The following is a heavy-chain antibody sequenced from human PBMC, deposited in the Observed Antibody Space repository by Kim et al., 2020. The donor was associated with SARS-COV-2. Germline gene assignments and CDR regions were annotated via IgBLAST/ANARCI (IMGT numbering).Heavy chain of an antibody. J-gene: IGHJ6*02. Sequence: GGSLRLSCAASGFTFSSYSMNWVRQAPGKGLEWVSYISSSSSTIYYADSVKGRFTISRDNAKNSLYLQMNSLRDEDTAVYYCARDVSWGYYTLPYYYYGMDVWGQGTTVTVSS. CDR3: ARDVSWGYYTLPYYYYGMDV. V-gene: IGHV3-48*02. CDR2: ISSSSSTI. CDR1: GFTFSSYS. D-gene: IGHD3-3*01.